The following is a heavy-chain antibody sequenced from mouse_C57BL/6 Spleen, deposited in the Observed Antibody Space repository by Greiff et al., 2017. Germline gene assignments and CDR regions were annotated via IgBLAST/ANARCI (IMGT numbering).Heavy chain of an antibody. CDR3: ARTYYSNYLYWYFDV. Sequence: DVMLVESGGGLVKPGGSLKLSCAASGFTFSSYAMSWVRQTPEKRLEWVATISDGGSYTYYPDNVKGRFTISRDNAKNNLYLQMSHLKSEDTAMYYCARTYYSNYLYWYFDVWGTGTTVTVSS. V-gene: IGHV5-4*03. J-gene: IGHJ1*03. D-gene: IGHD2-5*01. CDR2: ISDGGSYT. CDR1: GFTFSSYA.